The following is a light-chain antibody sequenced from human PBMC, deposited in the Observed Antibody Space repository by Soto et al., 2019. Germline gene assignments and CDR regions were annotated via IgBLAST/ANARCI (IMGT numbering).Light chain of an antibody. CDR3: AAWDYSLSGYVV. CDR1: SSNIGSNY. J-gene: IGLJ2*01. V-gene: IGLV1-47*01. CDR2: RNN. Sequence: QSVLTQPPSASGTPGQRVTISCSGSSSNIGSNYVYWYQQLPGTAPKLLIYRNNQRPSGVPDRFSGSKSGTSASLAISGLRSEDEADYYCAAWDYSLSGYVVFGGGTKLPVL.